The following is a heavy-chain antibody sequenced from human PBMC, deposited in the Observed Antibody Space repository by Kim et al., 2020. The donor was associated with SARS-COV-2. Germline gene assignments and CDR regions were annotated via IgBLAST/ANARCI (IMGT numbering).Heavy chain of an antibody. V-gene: IGHV3-23*01. J-gene: IGHJ4*02. Sequence: GGSLRLSCAASGFTFRSNAMTWVRQAPGQGLEWVSSISGSGGSTYYADSVKGRFTISRDNSKNTLYLQMNSLRAEDTAVYYCAKDKPPRDYWGQGTLVTVSS. CDR1: GFTFRSNA. CDR2: ISGSGGST. CDR3: AKDKPPRDY.